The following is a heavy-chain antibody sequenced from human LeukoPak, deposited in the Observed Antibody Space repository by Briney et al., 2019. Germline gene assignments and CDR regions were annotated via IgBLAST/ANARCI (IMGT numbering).Heavy chain of an antibody. V-gene: IGHV3-9*01. J-gene: IGHJ4*02. D-gene: IGHD3-3*01. CDR3: AKVRSRYDFWSGYYFDY. CDR1: GFTFDEYA. CDR2: ISWNSGAI. Sequence: GRSLRLSCAASGFTFDEYAMHWVRQAPGRGLEWVSGISWNSGAIAYADSVKGRFTVSRDNAKSSLYLQMNSLRAEDTALYYCAKVRSRYDFWSGYYFDYWGQGTLVTVSS.